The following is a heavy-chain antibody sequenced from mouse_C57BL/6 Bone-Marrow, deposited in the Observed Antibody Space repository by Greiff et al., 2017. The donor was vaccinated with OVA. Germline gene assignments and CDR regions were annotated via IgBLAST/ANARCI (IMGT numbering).Heavy chain of an antibody. Sequence: RRGDAGEGGGERGGGGEGGGWAAGFTFSGYAMSWVRQTREKRLEWVAYISSGGDYIYYADTVKGRFTISRDNARNTLYLQMSSLKSEDTAMYYCTRLLDAMYYWGQGTSVTVSS. J-gene: IGHJ4*01. D-gene: IGHD2-1*01. CDR1: GFTFSGYA. V-gene: IGHV5-9-1*02. CDR2: ISSGGDYI. CDR3: TRLLDAMYY.